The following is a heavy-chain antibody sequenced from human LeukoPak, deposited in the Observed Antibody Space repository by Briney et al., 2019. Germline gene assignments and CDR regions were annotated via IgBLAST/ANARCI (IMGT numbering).Heavy chain of an antibody. Sequence: SVKVSCKASGGTFSSYAISWVRQAPGQGLEWMGRIIPILGIANYAQKFQGRVTITADKSTSTAYMELSSLRSEDTAVYYCARARFLAAMAAYYYYGTDVWGQGTTVTVSS. CDR2: IIPILGIA. D-gene: IGHD5-18*01. CDR3: ARARFLAAMAAYYYYGTDV. CDR1: GGTFSSYA. V-gene: IGHV1-69*04. J-gene: IGHJ6*02.